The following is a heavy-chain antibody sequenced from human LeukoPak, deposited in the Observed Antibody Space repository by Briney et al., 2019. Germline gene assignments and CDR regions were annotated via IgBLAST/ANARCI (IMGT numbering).Heavy chain of an antibody. Sequence: SETLSLTCAVYGGSFSGYYWSWIRQPPGKGLERIGEINHSGSTNYNPSLKSRVTISVDTSKNQFSLKLSSVTAADTAVYYRARGLIDDYYDSSGYYYYYYGMDVWGQGTTVTVSS. V-gene: IGHV4-34*01. CDR3: ARGLIDDYYDSSGYYYYYYGMDV. CDR1: GGSFSGYY. CDR2: INHSGST. J-gene: IGHJ6*02. D-gene: IGHD3-22*01.